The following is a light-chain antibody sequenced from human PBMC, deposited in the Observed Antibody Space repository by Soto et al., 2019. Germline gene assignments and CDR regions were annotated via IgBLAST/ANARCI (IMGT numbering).Light chain of an antibody. J-gene: IGKJ4*01. CDR2: GAS. Sequence: DIQLTQSPSFLSASVGDRVTITCRASQGISSYLAWYQQRPGKDPKLLIYGASTLQSGVPSGFSGSGPGTELTLTITRMQPEDFSTYCCQQFNSYPLTFGGGTKVEIK. CDR3: QQFNSYPLT. V-gene: IGKV1-9*01. CDR1: QGISSY.